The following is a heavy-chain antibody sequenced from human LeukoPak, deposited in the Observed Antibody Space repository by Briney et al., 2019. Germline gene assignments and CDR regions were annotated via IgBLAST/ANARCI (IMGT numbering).Heavy chain of an antibody. CDR2: THSSGST. D-gene: IGHD2-21*01. V-gene: IGHV4-4*07. CDR3: ARDRLMGHIDSKYGVDV. CDR1: GGSIQTYF. Sequence: SETLSLTCSVSGGSIQTYFWSWIRRPAGKGLEWIGRTHSSGSTTYNPSLKSRVSMSVDPSKNKFSLKIDSVTASDTAVYYCARDRLMGHIDSKYGVDVWGQGTTVTVSS. J-gene: IGHJ6*02.